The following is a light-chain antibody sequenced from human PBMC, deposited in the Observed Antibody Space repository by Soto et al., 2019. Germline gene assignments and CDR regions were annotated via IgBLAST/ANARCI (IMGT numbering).Light chain of an antibody. Sequence: QSVLTQPASVSGSPGQSITISCTGTSSDVGRYNLVSWYQQHPGKAPKLMIYEGSKRPSGVSNRFSGSKSGNTASLTISGLQAEDEADYYCCSYAGSSTPYVVFGGGTKLTVL. CDR2: EGS. CDR3: CSYAGSSTPYVV. J-gene: IGLJ2*01. CDR1: SSDVGRYNL. V-gene: IGLV2-23*01.